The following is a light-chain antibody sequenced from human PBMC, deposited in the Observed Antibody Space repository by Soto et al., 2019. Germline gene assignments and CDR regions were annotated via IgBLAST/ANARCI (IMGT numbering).Light chain of an antibody. V-gene: IGLV1-47*02. CDR2: SNY. CDR1: TSNIGSNY. J-gene: IGLJ7*01. Sequence: QPVLTQPPSASGTPGQRVTISCSGDTSNIGSNYVYWYQQLPGTAPKLLIYSNYLRPSGVPDRFSGSKSGTSASLAISGLRSEDEADYYCAAWDDSLSGPLFGGGTQLTVL. CDR3: AAWDDSLSGPL.